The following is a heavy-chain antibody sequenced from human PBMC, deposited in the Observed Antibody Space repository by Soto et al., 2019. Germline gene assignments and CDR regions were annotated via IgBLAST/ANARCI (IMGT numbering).Heavy chain of an antibody. CDR2: ISGSGGST. Sequence: VQLVESGGGVVKPAGSLRLSCAASGFIFSSNAMSWVRQAPGKGLEWVSGISGSGGSTFYTDSVKGRFTISRDNSKNTLYLQMNSLRAEDTALYYCAKNSGYYYDAFDIWGQGTMVTVSS. CDR3: AKNSGYYYDAFDI. V-gene: IGHV3-23*04. D-gene: IGHD3-22*01. CDR1: GFIFSSNA. J-gene: IGHJ3*02.